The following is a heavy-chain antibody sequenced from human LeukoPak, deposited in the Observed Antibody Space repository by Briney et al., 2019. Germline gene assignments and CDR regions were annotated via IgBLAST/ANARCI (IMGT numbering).Heavy chain of an antibody. V-gene: IGHV4-61*02. CDR1: GGSISSGSYY. Sequence: PSQTLSLTCTVSGGSISSGSYYWSWIRQPAGKGLEWIGRIYTSGSTNYNPSLKSRVTISVDTSKNQFSLKLSSVTAADTAVYYCARDLRAHYFDYWGQGTLVTVSS. CDR3: ARDLRAHYFDY. J-gene: IGHJ4*02. CDR2: IYTSGST.